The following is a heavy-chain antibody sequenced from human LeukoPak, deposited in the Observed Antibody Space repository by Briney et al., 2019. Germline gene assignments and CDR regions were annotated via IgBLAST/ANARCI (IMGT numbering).Heavy chain of an antibody. V-gene: IGHV3-30*02. CDR3: ARAKGPPTSEAFDI. CDR2: IRYDGSNK. J-gene: IGHJ3*02. CDR1: GFTFSSYG. Sequence: GGSLRLSCAASGFTFSSYGMHWVRQAPGKGLEWVAFIRYDGSNKYYADSVKGRFTISRDNSKNTLYLQMNSLRAEDTAVYYCARAKGPPTSEAFDIWGQGTMVTVSS.